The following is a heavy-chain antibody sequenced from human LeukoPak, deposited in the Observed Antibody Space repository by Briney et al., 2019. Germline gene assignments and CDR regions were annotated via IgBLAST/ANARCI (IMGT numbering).Heavy chain of an antibody. CDR2: ISGSGGGT. J-gene: IGHJ3*02. CDR1: GFTFDDYA. Sequence: PGRSLRLSCAASGFTFDDYAMHWVRQAPGKGLEWVSAISGSGGGTYYADSVKGRFTISRDNSKNTLYLQMNSLRAEDTAVYYCAKDQDTAMVDDAFDIWGQGTMVTVSS. CDR3: AKDQDTAMVDDAFDI. V-gene: IGHV3-23*01. D-gene: IGHD5-18*01.